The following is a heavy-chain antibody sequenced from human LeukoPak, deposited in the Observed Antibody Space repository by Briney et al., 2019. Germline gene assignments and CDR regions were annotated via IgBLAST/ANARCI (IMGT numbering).Heavy chain of an antibody. V-gene: IGHV4-39*01. CDR1: GDSIRTGGYY. CDR3: ARSYYYDYRQIDY. CDR2: IYYSGST. J-gene: IGHJ4*02. Sequence: ASETLSLTCTVSGDSIRTGGYYWGGGRHRPGRGVERLGRIYYSGSTSYNPSLNSRVTISVDTSKNQFSLNLYSVTAADTAVFYCARSYYYDYRQIDYWGQGTLVTVSS. D-gene: IGHD3-22*01.